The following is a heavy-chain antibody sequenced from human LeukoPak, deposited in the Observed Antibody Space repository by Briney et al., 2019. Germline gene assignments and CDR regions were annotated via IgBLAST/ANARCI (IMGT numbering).Heavy chain of an antibody. V-gene: IGHV1-58*01. CDR3: AASPDYYDSSGYSYYFDY. CDR1: GFTFTSSA. CDR2: IVVGSGNT. J-gene: IGHJ4*02. D-gene: IGHD3-22*01. Sequence: ASVKVSCKASGFTFTSSAVQWVRQARGQRLEWIGWIVVGSGNTNYAQKFQERVTITRDMSTSTAYMELSSLRSEDTAVYYCAASPDYYDSSGYSYYFDYWGQGTLVSVSS.